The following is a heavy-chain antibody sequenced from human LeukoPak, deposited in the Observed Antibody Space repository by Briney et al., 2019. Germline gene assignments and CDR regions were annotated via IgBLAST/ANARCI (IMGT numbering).Heavy chain of an antibody. CDR2: IYHSGST. CDR3: ARLNDVFDI. V-gene: IGHV4-30-2*01. J-gene: IGHJ3*02. Sequence: SETLSLTCAVSGGSISSGGYSWSWIRQPPGKGLEWIGYIYHSGSTYYNPSLKGRVTISVDRSKNQFSLKLSSVTAADTAVYYCARLNDVFDIWGQGTMVTVSS. CDR1: GGSISSGGYS.